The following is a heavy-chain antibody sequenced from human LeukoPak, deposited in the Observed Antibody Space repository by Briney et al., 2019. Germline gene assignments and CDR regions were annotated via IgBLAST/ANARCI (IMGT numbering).Heavy chain of an antibody. CDR1: GFTFSNYG. J-gene: IGHJ4*02. CDR2: ISSSSSYI. D-gene: IGHD6-19*01. V-gene: IGHV3-21*04. CDR3: AKAGDIRYSSGWTFDS. Sequence: GGSLRLSCAASGFTFSNYGMHWVRQAPGKGLEWVSSISSSSSYIYYADSVKGRFSISRDNSKDTLYLQMNSLRAEDTAVYYCAKAGDIRYSSGWTFDSWGQGTLVTVSS.